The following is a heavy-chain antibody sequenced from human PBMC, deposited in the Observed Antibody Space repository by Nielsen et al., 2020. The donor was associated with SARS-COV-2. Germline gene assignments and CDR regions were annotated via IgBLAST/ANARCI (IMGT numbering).Heavy chain of an antibody. CDR2: ISYDGSSK. D-gene: IGHD2-21*02. Sequence: GESLKISCAASGFTFRSYGMHWVRQAPGKGLYWVAVISYDGSSKYYADSVKGRFTISRDNSKNTLYLQMNSLRAEDTAVYYCARDNGGYFGHWGQGTMVTVSS. CDR1: GFTFRSYG. CDR3: ARDNGGYFGH. J-gene: IGHJ3*01. V-gene: IGHV3-30*03.